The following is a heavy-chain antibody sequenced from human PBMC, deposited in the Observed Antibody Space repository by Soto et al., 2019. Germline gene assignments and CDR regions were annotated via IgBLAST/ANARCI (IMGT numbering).Heavy chain of an antibody. CDR1: GFTFSSYA. CDR3: AKRRIPNCSSTRCYSLAWFDY. V-gene: IGHV3-23*01. J-gene: IGHJ4*02. D-gene: IGHD2-2*01. Sequence: PGGSLRLSCAASGFTFSSYAMSWVRQAPGKGLEWVSAISGSGGSTYYADSVKGRFTISRDNSKNTLYLQMNSLRAEDTAVYYCAKRRIPNCSSTRCYSLAWFDYWGQGTLVNSPQ. CDR2: ISGSGGST.